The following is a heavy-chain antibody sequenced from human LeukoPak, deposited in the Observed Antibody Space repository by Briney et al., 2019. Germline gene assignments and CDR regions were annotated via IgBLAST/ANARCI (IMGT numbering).Heavy chain of an antibody. J-gene: IGHJ4*02. V-gene: IGHV3-74*01. CDR2: TNSDGSDT. CDR1: GFTFSSHW. CDR3: ARDSSGSY. Sequence: GGSLRLSCAASGFTFSSHWMYWVRQAPGKGLVWVSRTNSDGSDTSYADSVKGRFTISRDNAKNTLYLQMNSLRVEDTAVYYCARDSSGSYWGQGTQVTVSS. D-gene: IGHD6-19*01.